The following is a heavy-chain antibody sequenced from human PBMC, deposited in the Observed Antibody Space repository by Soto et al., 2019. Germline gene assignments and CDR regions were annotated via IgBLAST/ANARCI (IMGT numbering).Heavy chain of an antibody. V-gene: IGHV3-21*01. CDR2: ISSSSSYI. CDR1: GFTFSSYS. CDR3: ARDRSAPADIVVVPAGPADNWFDP. J-gene: IGHJ5*02. Sequence: EVQLVESGGGLVKPGGSLRLSCAASGFTFSSYSMNWVRQAPGKGLEWVSSISSSSSYIYYADSVKGRFTISRDNAKNSLYRQMNRLRAQDTAVYYWARDRSAPADIVVVPAGPADNWFDPWGQGTLVTVFS. D-gene: IGHD2-2*01.